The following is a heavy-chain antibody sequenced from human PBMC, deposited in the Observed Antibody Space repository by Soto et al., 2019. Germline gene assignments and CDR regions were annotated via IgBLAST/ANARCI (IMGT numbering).Heavy chain of an antibody. CDR1: GGSISSYY. Sequence: SETLSLTCTVSGGSISSYYWSWIRQPPGKGLEWIGYIYYSGSTYYNPSLKSRVTISVDTSKNQFSLKLSSVTAADTAVYYCARSGYYYDSSGYYPFDYWGQGTLVTVSS. V-gene: IGHV4-59*06. J-gene: IGHJ4*02. CDR3: ARSGYYYDSSGYYPFDY. D-gene: IGHD3-22*01. CDR2: IYYSGST.